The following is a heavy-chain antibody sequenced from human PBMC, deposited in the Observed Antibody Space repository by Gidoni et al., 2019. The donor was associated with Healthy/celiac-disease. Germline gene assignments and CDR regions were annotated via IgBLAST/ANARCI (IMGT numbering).Heavy chain of an antibody. Sequence: QVQLVQSGAEVKKPGASVKVSCKASGYTFTIYGISWVRQAPGQGLEWMGWISAYNGNTNYAQKLQGRVTMTTDTSTSTAYMELRSLRSDDTAVYYCARDTGGYSYDYTPSFDYWGQGTLVTVSA. CDR2: ISAYNGNT. CDR1: GYTFTIYG. V-gene: IGHV1-18*01. J-gene: IGHJ4*02. D-gene: IGHD5-18*01. CDR3: ARDTGGYSYDYTPSFDY.